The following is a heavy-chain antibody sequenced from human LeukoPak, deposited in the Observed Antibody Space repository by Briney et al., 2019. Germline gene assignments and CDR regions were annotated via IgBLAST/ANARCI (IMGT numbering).Heavy chain of an antibody. V-gene: IGHV3-66*01. CDR1: GFIVSSNY. CDR2: IYSGGRT. Sequence: GGSLRLSCAVSGFIVSSNYMTWVRQAPGKGLEWVSVIYSGGRTYYADSVKGRFTTSRDNSKNTLSLQMNSLRTEDTAIYYRAKDRRVVRGEYFDFWGQGTLVTVSS. J-gene: IGHJ4*02. CDR3: AKDRRVVRGEYFDF. D-gene: IGHD3-10*01.